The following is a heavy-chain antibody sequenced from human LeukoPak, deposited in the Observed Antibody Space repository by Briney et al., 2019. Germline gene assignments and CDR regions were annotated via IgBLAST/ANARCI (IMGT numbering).Heavy chain of an antibody. D-gene: IGHD2-8*01. CDR2: VSSGGDGS. V-gene: IGHV3-23*01. CDR1: GLTFTSYA. J-gene: IGHJ4*01. CDR3: GSDPNGNYVGALGY. Sequence: GGSLRLSCVASGLTFTSYALSWVRQTLGKGLEWVASVSSGGDGSHYAESVRGRFTISRDNVKNTIYLQMNSLRAEDTGMYFCGSDPNGNYVGALGYWGRGTLVTVSS.